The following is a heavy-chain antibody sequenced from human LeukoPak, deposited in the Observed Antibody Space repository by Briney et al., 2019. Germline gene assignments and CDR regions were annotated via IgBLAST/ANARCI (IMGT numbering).Heavy chain of an antibody. V-gene: IGHV4-34*01. J-gene: IGHJ4*02. CDR3: ARGRTRSRDGYNYFDY. D-gene: IGHD5-24*01. CDR1: GGSFSGYY. CDR2: INHSGST. Sequence: SETLSLTCAVYGGSFSGYYWSWIRQPPGKGLKWIGEINHSGSTNYNPSLKSRVTISVDTSKNQFSPKLSSVTAADTAVYYCARGRTRSRDGYNYFDYWGQGTLVTVSS.